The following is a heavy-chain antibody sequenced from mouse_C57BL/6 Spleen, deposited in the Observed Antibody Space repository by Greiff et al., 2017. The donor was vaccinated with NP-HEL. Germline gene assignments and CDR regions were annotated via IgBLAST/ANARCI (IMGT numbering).Heavy chain of an antibody. CDR3: ARGGLLRSYFDY. CDR1: GYAFSSYW. Sequence: VQLQQSGAELVKPGASVKISCKASGYAFSSYWMNWVKQRPGKGLEWIGQIYPGDGDTNYNGKFKGKATLTADKSSSTAYMQLSSLTSEDSAVYFCARGGLLRSYFDYWGQGTTLTVSS. V-gene: IGHV1-80*01. J-gene: IGHJ2*01. D-gene: IGHD1-1*01. CDR2: IYPGDGDT.